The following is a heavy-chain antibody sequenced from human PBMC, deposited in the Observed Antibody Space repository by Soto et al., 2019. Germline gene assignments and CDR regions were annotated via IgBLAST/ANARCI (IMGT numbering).Heavy chain of an antibody. CDR3: ANDGGWSPPY. Sequence: GGSLRLSCAASGFTFSSYGMHRVRQAPGKGLEWVAVISYDGSNKYYADSVQGRFTISRDNSKNTLYLQMNSLRAADTAVYSCANDGGWSPPYWGQGTLVTV. V-gene: IGHV3-30*18. J-gene: IGHJ4*02. CDR2: ISYDGSNK. D-gene: IGHD6-19*01. CDR1: GFTFSSYG.